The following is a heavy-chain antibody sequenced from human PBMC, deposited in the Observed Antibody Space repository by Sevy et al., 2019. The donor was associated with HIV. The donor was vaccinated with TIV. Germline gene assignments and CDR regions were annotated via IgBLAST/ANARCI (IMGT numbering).Heavy chain of an antibody. D-gene: IGHD6-25*01. CDR2: INPNSRGT. V-gene: IGHV1-2*02. Sequence: ATVKVSCKASGYTFAGYQMYWVRQAPGQGLEWMGWINPNSRGTKFTPKFQGRVTMTRDTSINTVYMELSRLSSDDTAVYYCARDPQRLAQASGGSQQCYHNNYAMDVWGQGTLVTVSS. CDR3: ARDPQRLAQASGGSQQCYHNNYAMDV. CDR1: GYTFAGYQ. J-gene: IGHJ6*02.